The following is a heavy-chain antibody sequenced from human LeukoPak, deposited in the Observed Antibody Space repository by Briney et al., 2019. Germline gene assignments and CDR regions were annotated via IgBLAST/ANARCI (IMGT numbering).Heavy chain of an antibody. D-gene: IGHD3-22*01. Sequence: GGSLRLSCAASGFTFGSYWMSWVRQAPGKGLEWVANIKRDGSEKYYVDSVKGRFTISRDNAKNSLYLQMNSLRAEDTAVYYCARERYYYDSSGYSFPYYYYYYGMDVWGQGTTVTVSS. CDR3: ARERYYYDSSGYSFPYYYYYYGMDV. J-gene: IGHJ6*02. CDR1: GFTFGSYW. CDR2: IKRDGSEK. V-gene: IGHV3-7*03.